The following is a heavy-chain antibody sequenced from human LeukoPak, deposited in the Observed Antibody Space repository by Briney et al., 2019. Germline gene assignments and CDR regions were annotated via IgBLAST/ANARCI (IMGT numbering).Heavy chain of an antibody. CDR2: IYHSGST. CDR1: GYSISSGYY. CDR3: AKSNGYGLVDI. Sequence: QPSETLSLTCTVSGYSISSGYYWGWIRQPPGKGLEWIGSIYHSGSTYYNPSLKSRVTISVDTSKNQFSLKLNSVTAADTAVYYCAKSNGYGLVDIWGQGTMVTVSS. D-gene: IGHD3-10*01. V-gene: IGHV4-38-2*02. J-gene: IGHJ3*02.